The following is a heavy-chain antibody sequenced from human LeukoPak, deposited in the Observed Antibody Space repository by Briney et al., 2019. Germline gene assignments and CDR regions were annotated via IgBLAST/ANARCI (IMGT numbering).Heavy chain of an antibody. CDR1: GFTFSSYS. Sequence: GGSLRLSCAASGFTFSSYSMNWVRQAPGKGLEWVSSISSSSSYIYYADSAKGRFNISRDNAKNSLYLQMNSLRAEDTAVYYCARDGRGIAVAGTAEYWGQGTLVTVSS. V-gene: IGHV3-21*01. CDR2: ISSSSSYI. CDR3: ARDGRGIAVAGTAEY. D-gene: IGHD6-19*01. J-gene: IGHJ4*02.